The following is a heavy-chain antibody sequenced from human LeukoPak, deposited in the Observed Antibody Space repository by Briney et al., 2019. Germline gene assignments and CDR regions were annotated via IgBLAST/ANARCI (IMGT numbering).Heavy chain of an antibody. Sequence: RASVKVSCKASGGTFSSYAISWVRQAPGQGLEWMGWISAYNGHTNYAQKLQGRVTMTTDTSTSTAYMELRSLRSDDTAVYYCARGGRWELPRPYAFDIWGQGTMVTVSS. J-gene: IGHJ3*02. D-gene: IGHD1-26*01. CDR1: GGTFSSYA. CDR2: ISAYNGHT. V-gene: IGHV1-18*01. CDR3: ARGGRWELPRPYAFDI.